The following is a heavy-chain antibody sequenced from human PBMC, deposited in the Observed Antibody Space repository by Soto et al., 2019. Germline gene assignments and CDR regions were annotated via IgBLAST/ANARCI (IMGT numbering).Heavy chain of an antibody. J-gene: IGHJ3*01. CDR3: ARISARRNDFDV. V-gene: IGHV1-18*01. CDR1: NYLFGAFG. Sequence: QVQLVQSGAEVKNPGASVKVSCQASNYLFGAFGISWVRQAPGQGLEWMGWITPYNGNTHYAEKFQDRVTMTADKSTTTAYLEVRRLTSDDAAVYCFARISARRNDFDVWGQGTVVTVSS. CDR2: ITPYNGNT.